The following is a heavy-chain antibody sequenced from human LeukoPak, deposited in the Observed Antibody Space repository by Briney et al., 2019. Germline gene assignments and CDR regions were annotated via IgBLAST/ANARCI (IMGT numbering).Heavy chain of an antibody. Sequence: GGSLRLSCAASGFTFSIYGMHWVRQAPGQGLQWVAFVGSDGSNKYYADSVKGRFTISRDNSKNTLYLQMNSLRAEDTAVYYCAKEGSSWYYGMDVWGQGTTVTVSS. CDR2: VGSDGSNK. J-gene: IGHJ6*02. CDR1: GFTFSIYG. D-gene: IGHD6-13*01. V-gene: IGHV3-30*02. CDR3: AKEGSSWYYGMDV.